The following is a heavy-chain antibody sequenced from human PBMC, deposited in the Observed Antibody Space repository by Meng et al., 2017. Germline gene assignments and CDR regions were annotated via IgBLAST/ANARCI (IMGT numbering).Heavy chain of an antibody. Sequence: LKEYGPTLVQPTQTRTLTCTFSGFSLSTSGVGVVWIRQPPGKALEWLALIYWDDDKRYSPSLKSRLTITKDTSKNQVVLTMTNMDPVDTATYYCAHCLYSSSCDYWGQGTLVTVSS. CDR3: AHCLYSSSCDY. J-gene: IGHJ4*02. V-gene: IGHV2-5*02. CDR2: IYWDDDK. CDR1: GFSLSTSGVG. D-gene: IGHD6-13*01.